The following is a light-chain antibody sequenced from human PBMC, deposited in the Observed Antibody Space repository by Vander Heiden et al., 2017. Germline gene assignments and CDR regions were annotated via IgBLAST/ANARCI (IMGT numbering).Light chain of an antibody. J-gene: IGKJ1*01. V-gene: IGKV2-28*01. CDR3: MQALQTPWT. Sequence: AVTQSPRSLTVTPGEPASISCRSSQSLLHSNGYNYLDWYLQKPWQSPQLLIFLGFHRGSGVPDRFIGSGSGTDFTLKISRVEAEDVGVYYCMQALQTPWTFGQGTKVEIK. CDR1: QSLLHSNGYNY. CDR2: LGF.